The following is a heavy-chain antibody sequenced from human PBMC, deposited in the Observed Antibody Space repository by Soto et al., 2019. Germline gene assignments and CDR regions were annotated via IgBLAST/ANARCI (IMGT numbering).Heavy chain of an antibody. V-gene: IGHV4-34*01. Sequence: PSETLSLTCAVYGGSFSGYYWSWIRQPPGKGLEWIGEINHSGSTNYNPSLKSRVTISVDRSKNQFSLKLSSVTAADTAVYYCARYGSGSSVWFDPWGQGTLVTVSS. J-gene: IGHJ5*02. CDR1: GGSFSGYY. D-gene: IGHD3-10*01. CDR2: INHSGST. CDR3: ARYGSGSSVWFDP.